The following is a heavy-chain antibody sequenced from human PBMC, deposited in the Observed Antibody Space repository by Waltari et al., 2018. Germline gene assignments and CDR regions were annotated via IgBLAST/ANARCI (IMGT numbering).Heavy chain of an antibody. Sequence: QVQLQQSGPGLVKPSQTPHLTCAIPGDRVSSKTAAWNWIRQSPSRGLEWLGRTYYRSRRYNNYAVSVKSRITINLDTSKNQCSLQLSSVTPEDTAVYYCARDPPDGYTYFDYWGQGTLVTVSS. V-gene: IGHV6-1*01. CDR3: ARDPPDGYTYFDY. J-gene: IGHJ4*02. CDR1: GDRVSSKTAA. D-gene: IGHD3-16*01. CDR2: TYYRSRRYN.